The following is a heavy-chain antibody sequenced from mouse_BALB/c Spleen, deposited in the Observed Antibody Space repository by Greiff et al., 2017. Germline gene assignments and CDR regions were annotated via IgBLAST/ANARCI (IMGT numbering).Heavy chain of an antibody. D-gene: IGHD2-14*01. CDR1: GFSLTSYG. Sequence: VHLVESGPGLVAPSQSLSITCTVSGFSLTSYGVHWVRQPPGKGLEWLGVIWAGGSTNYNSALMSRLSISKDNSKSQVFLKMNSLQTDDTAMYYCARDRYDGDYYAMDYWGQGTSVTVSS. CDR3: ARDRYDGDYYAMDY. J-gene: IGHJ4*01. V-gene: IGHV2-9*02. CDR2: IWAGGST.